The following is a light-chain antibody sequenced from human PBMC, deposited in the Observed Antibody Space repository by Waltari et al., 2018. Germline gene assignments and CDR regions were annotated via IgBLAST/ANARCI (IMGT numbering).Light chain of an antibody. CDR1: QSVSRS. J-gene: IGKJ1*01. CDR2: AAS. Sequence: EIVLTQSPGTLSLSPGQRVTLSCRASQSVSRSLAWYQQKPGQAPRLLIYAASTRAPGIPYRFSGSGSGTDFRLTISRLEPEDFAVYYCQHYVRLPATFGQGTKVEIK. V-gene: IGKV3-20*01. CDR3: QHYVRLPAT.